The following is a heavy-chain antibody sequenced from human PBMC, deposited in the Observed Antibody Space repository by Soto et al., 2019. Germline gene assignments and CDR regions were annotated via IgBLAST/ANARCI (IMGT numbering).Heavy chain of an antibody. D-gene: IGHD3-9*01. Sequence: GSLRLSCAASGFTFSSYGMHLVRQAPGKGLEWVAVIWYDGSNKYYADSVKGRFTISRDNSKNTLYLQMNSLRAEDTAVYYCARCYDILTGLDYWGQGTLVTVSS. CDR1: GFTFSSYG. V-gene: IGHV3-33*01. J-gene: IGHJ4*02. CDR3: ARCYDILTGLDY. CDR2: IWYDGSNK.